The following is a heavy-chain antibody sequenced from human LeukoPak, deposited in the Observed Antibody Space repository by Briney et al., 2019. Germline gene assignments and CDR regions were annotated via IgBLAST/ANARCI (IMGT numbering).Heavy chain of an antibody. Sequence: PGGSLRLSCAASGFTFSSYSMNWVRQGPGKGLEWVSYISSSSSYTNYADSVKGRFTISRDNAKNSLYLQMNSLRAEDTAVYYCARGGGLILRYFDWLFAYYFDYWGQGTLVTVSS. CDR3: ARGGGLILRYFDWLFAYYFDY. CDR2: ISSSSSYT. J-gene: IGHJ4*02. CDR1: GFTFSSYS. V-gene: IGHV3-21*05. D-gene: IGHD3-9*01.